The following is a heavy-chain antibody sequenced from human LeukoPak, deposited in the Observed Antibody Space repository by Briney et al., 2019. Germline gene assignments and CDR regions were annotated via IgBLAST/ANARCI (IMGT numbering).Heavy chain of an antibody. V-gene: IGHV4-39*01. D-gene: IGHD1-26*01. Sequence: SETLSLTCTVSGGSISSSSYYWGWIRQPPGKGLEWIGSIYYSGSTYYNPSLKSRVTISVDTSKNQFSLKPSSVTAADTAVYYCARQGGGSYPVYYYYYMDVWGKGTTVTVSS. CDR3: ARQGGGSYPVYYYYYMDV. CDR1: GGSISSSSYY. CDR2: IYYSGST. J-gene: IGHJ6*03.